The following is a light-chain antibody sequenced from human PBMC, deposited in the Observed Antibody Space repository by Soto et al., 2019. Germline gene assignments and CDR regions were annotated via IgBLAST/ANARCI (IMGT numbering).Light chain of an antibody. CDR2: AAS. V-gene: IGKV1-39*01. J-gene: IGKJ1*01. CDR1: QSISSY. CDR3: QQSYSTLWT. Sequence: DIQMTQSPSSLSASVGDRVTITCRASQSISSYLNWYQQKPGKPPKLLIYAASSLQSGVPSRFSGSGSGTDFTLTISSLQPEDFATYYCQQSYSTLWTFGQGNQVESK.